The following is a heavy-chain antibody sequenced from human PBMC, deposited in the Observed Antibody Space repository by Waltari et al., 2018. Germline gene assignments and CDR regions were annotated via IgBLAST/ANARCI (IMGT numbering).Heavy chain of an antibody. V-gene: IGHV1-2*02. CDR3: ARADENYYDFWSGCFVY. Sequence: QVQLVQSGAEVKKPGASVKVSCKASGYTFTGYYMHWVRQAPGQGLEWMGWINPNSGGTNYAQKFQGRVTMTRDTSISTAYMELSRLRSDDTAVYYCARADENYYDFWSGCFVYWGQGTLVTVSS. J-gene: IGHJ4*02. CDR2: INPNSGGT. D-gene: IGHD3-3*01. CDR1: GYTFTGYY.